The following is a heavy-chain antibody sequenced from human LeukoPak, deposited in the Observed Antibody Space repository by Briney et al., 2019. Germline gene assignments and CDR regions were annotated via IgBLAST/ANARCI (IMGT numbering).Heavy chain of an antibody. CDR1: GGSISSGSYY. CDR3: ARSSTRLPDY. Sequence: PSETLSLTCTVPGGSISSGSYYWSWIRQPAGKGLEWIGRIYTSGSTNYNPSLKSRVTISVDTSKNQFSLKLSSVTAADTAVYYWARSSTRLPDYWGQGTLVTVSS. D-gene: IGHD3-3*02. J-gene: IGHJ4*02. CDR2: IYTSGST. V-gene: IGHV4-61*02.